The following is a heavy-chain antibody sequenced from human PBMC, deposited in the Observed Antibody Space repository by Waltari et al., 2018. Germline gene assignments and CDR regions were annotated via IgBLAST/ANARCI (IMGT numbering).Heavy chain of an antibody. Sequence: QLNLQESGPGLVKPSETLLLTCSVSGGSITKNRHYWGWIRQPPGKGLEWTATISYSGATYYNPSLKSRVTISADTSKNQFALKLSSVTAADTAVYYCATYIGASIGTAAFDVWGQGTMVTVSS. J-gene: IGHJ3*01. CDR1: GGSITKNRHY. D-gene: IGHD3-16*01. CDR3: ATYIGASIGTAAFDV. CDR2: ISYSGAT. V-gene: IGHV4-39*01.